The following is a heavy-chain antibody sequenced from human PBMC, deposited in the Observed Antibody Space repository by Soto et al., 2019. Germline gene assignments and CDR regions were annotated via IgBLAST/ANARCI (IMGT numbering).Heavy chain of an antibody. CDR1: GFTFDDYA. CDR2: ISWNSGSI. Sequence: GGSLRLSCAASGFTFDDYAMHWVRQAPGKGLEWVSGISWNSGSIGYADSVKGRFTISRDNAKNSLYLQMNSLRAEDTALYYCAKGSSSYQRTPTTFDYWGQGTLVTVSS. V-gene: IGHV3-9*01. CDR3: AKGSSSYQRTPTTFDY. J-gene: IGHJ4*02. D-gene: IGHD2-2*01.